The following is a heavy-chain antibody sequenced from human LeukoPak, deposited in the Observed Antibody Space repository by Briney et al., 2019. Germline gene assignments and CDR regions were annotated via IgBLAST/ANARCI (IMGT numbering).Heavy chain of an antibody. CDR2: VDPEDGET. Sequence: ASVKVSCKVSGYTFTDYYMHWVQQAPGKGLEWMGLVDPEDGETIYAEKFQGRVTITAETSTDTAYMELSSLRSEDTAEYYCATGGWLQFAGVGLWGPGTLVTVSS. D-gene: IGHD5-24*01. CDR1: GYTFTDYY. V-gene: IGHV1-69-2*01. CDR3: ATGGWLQFAGVGL. J-gene: IGHJ4*02.